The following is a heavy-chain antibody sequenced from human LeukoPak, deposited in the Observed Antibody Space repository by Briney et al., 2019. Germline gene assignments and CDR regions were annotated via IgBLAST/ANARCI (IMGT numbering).Heavy chain of an antibody. V-gene: IGHV4-59*01. D-gene: IGHD3-9*01. CDR3: ARDPSQSAGFFDD. CDR1: GGSISSYY. Sequence: PSETLSLTCTVSGGSISSYYWSWIRQPPGKGLEWIGYIYYSGSTNYNPSLKSRVTISVDTSKNQFSLKLTSVTAADTAIYYCARDPSQSAGFFDDWGQGTLVTVSS. CDR2: IYYSGST. J-gene: IGHJ4*02.